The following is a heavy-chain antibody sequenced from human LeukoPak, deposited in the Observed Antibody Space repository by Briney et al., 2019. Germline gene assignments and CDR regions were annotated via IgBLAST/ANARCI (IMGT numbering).Heavy chain of an antibody. CDR1: GGSISSYY. V-gene: IGHV4-59*12. Sequence: SETLSLTCTVSGGSISSYYWSWIRQPPGKGLEWIGYIYYSGSTNYNPSLKSRVTISVDTSKNQFSLKLSSVTAADTAVYYCARDYLGAGTVGATSGYWGQGTLVTVSS. D-gene: IGHD1-26*01. CDR2: IYYSGST. CDR3: ARDYLGAGTVGATSGY. J-gene: IGHJ4*02.